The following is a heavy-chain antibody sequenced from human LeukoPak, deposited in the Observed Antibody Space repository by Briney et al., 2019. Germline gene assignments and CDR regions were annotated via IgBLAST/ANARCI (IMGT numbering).Heavy chain of an antibody. V-gene: IGHV4-59*12. J-gene: IGHJ4*02. Sequence: PSETLSLTCTVSGGSISSYYWSWIRQPPGRGLEWIGYIYYSGSTNYNPSLKSRVTISVDTSKNQFSLKLSSVTAADTAVYYCARGQDYYDSSGYGAGAQIDFDYWGQGTLVTVSS. CDR1: GGSISSYY. CDR2: IYYSGST. D-gene: IGHD3-22*01. CDR3: ARGQDYYDSSGYGAGAQIDFDY.